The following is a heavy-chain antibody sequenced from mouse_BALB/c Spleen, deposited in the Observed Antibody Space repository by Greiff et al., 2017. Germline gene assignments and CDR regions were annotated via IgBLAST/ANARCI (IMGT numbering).Heavy chain of an antibody. V-gene: IGHV2-2*02. D-gene: IGHD2-4*01. CDR1: GFSLTSYG. CDR3: ARKDDEYDESMDD. Sequence: VKVVESGPGLVQPSQSLSITCTVSGFSLTSYGVHWVRQSPGKGLEWLGVIWSGGSTDYNAAFISRLSIRKDNSKSQVFFKMNSQQANDTAIYYGARKDDEYDESMDDWGQGTSVTVSA. CDR2: IWSGGST. J-gene: IGHJ4*01.